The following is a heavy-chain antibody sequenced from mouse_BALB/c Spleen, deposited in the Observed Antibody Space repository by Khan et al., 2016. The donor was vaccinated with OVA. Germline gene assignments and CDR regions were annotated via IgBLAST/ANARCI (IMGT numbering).Heavy chain of an antibody. CDR3: TRIYRSDFDY. D-gene: IGHD1-1*01. CDR1: GYSFTGYF. V-gene: IGHV1-20*02. CDR2: INPHIGET. J-gene: IGHJ2*01. Sequence: VRLQQSGPELVKPGASVKISCKASGYSFTGYFMNWVMRSHGKSLEWIGRINPHIGETFYNQKFKGKATLTVDESSNIAHMELRSLASEDSAVYYCTRIYRSDFDYWGQGTTLTVSS.